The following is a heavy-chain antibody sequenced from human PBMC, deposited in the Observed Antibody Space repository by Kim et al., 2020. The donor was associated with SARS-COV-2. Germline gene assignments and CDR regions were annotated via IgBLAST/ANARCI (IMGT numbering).Heavy chain of an antibody. D-gene: IGHD3-10*01. CDR3: ARGPRGAGTMVRETKRFDY. CDR2: ISSSSSYI. CDR1: GFTFSSYS. J-gene: IGHJ4*02. Sequence: GGSLRLSCAASGFTFSSYSMNWVRQAPGKGLEWVSSISSSSSYIYYADSVKGRFTISRDNAKNSLYLQMNSLRAEDTAVYYCARGPRGAGTMVRETKRFDYWGQGTLVTVSS. V-gene: IGHV3-21*01.